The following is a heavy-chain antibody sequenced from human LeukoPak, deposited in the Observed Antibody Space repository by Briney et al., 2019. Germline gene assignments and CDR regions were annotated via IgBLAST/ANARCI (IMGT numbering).Heavy chain of an antibody. V-gene: IGHV3-74*01. CDR2: INTDGSST. J-gene: IGHJ3*02. CDR1: GFTFSSYW. Sequence: TGGSPRLSCAASGFTFSSYWMHWVRQAPGKGLVWVSRINTDGSSTSYADSVKGRFTISRDNAKNTLYLQMNSLRAEDTAVYYCAVSDGVYSSSWADAFDIWGQGTMVTVSS. D-gene: IGHD6-13*01. CDR3: AVSDGVYSSSWADAFDI.